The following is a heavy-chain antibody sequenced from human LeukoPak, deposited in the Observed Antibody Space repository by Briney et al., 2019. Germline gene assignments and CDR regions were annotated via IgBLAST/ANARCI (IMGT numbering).Heavy chain of an antibody. D-gene: IGHD3-10*01. Sequence: PGGSLRLSCSASGFTFSSYAMHWVRQAPGKGLEYVSGISSNGGRTDYADSVKGRFTISRDNSKNTLYLQMSSLRAEDTAVYYCARDTDYNGWGQGTLVTVSS. CDR3: ARDTDYNG. V-gene: IGHV3-64D*09. J-gene: IGHJ4*02. CDR2: ISSNGGRT. CDR1: GFTFSSYA.